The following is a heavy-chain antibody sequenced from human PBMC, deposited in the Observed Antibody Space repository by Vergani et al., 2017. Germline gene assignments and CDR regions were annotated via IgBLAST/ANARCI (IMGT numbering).Heavy chain of an antibody. J-gene: IGHJ5*02. Sequence: QVQLVESGGGVVQPGRSLRLSCAASGFTFSSYGMHWVRQAPGKGLEWVAVIWYDGSNKYYADSVKGRFTISRDNSKNTLYLQMNSLRAEDTAVYYCARDRIVGAPVRGFDPWGQGTLVTVSS. CDR2: IWYDGSNK. CDR3: ARDRIVGAPVRGFDP. CDR1: GFTFSSYG. V-gene: IGHV3-33*01. D-gene: IGHD1-26*01.